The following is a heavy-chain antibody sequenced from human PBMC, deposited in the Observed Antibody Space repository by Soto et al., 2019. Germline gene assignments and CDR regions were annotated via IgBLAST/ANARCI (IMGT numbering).Heavy chain of an antibody. V-gene: IGHV4-30-2*01. J-gene: IGHJ4*02. CDR2: IYHSGST. CDR1: GGSISSGAYS. CDR3: ARDRTREGLYGARYFDY. Sequence: SETLSLTCAVSGGSISSGAYSWSWIRQPPGKGLEWIGYIYHSGSTYYNPSLKSRVTISVDRSKNQFSLKLSSVTAADTAVYYCARDRTREGLYGARYFDYWGQGTLVTVSS. D-gene: IGHD3-10*01.